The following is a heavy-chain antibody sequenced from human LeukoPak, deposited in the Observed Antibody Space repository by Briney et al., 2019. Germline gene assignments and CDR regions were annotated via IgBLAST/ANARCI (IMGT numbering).Heavy chain of an antibody. D-gene: IGHD5-18*01. CDR2: ISDNEGRT. J-gene: IGHJ4*02. V-gene: IGHV3-23*01. Sequence: PGGSLRLSRAASGFTFNYYAMSWVRQAPGKGLEWVSGISDNEGRTYYTDSVKGRFTISRDNAKNTVYLQMHNLRADDTAVYFCARHDSFIPYWGQGTLVTVS. CDR1: GFTFNYYA. CDR3: ARHDSFIPY.